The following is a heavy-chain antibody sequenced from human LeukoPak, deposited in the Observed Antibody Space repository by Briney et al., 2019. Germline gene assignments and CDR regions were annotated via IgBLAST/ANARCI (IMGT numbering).Heavy chain of an antibody. CDR1: GFIFSTYG. CDR3: AKDDGWIQLGGIDY. CDR2: IQYAGSNQ. Sequence: PGGSLRLSCAASGFIFSTYGMHWVRQAPGKGLDWVAYIQYAGSNQYYAESVRGRFTISRDNSKNTLFLQMSSLRPEDTALYYCAKDDGWIQLGGIDYWGQGTLVTVSS. D-gene: IGHD5-24*01. J-gene: IGHJ4*02. V-gene: IGHV3-30*02.